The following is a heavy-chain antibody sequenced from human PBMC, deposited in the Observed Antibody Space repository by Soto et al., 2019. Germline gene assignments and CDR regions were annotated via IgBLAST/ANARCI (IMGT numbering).Heavy chain of an antibody. D-gene: IGHD1-1*01. Sequence: ASVKVSCKASGYTFINYYIHWVLQAPGQGLEWMGVINPNGGSTVYAQKFQGRVTLTRDTSTSTVYVELSSLRSDDTAVYFCVRATAVFQRYYSYHYYLYICGKVTSVIVS. CDR1: GYTFINYY. CDR3: VRATAVFQRYYSYHYYLYI. CDR2: INPNGGST. J-gene: IGHJ6*03. V-gene: IGHV1-46*03.